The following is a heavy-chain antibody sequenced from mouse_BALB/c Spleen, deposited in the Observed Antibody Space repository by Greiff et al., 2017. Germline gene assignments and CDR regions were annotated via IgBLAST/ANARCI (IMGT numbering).Heavy chain of an antibody. CDR2: IRNKANGYTT. D-gene: IGHD1-2*01. J-gene: IGHJ4*01. CDR1: GFTFTDYY. V-gene: IGHV7-3*02. CDR3: ARVTTATFYAMDY. Sequence: VQLQQSGGGLVQPGGSLRLSCATSGFTFTDYYMSWVRQPPGKALEWLGFIRNKANGYTTEYSASVKGRFTISRDNSQSILYLQMNTLRAEDSATYYCARVTTATFYAMDYWGQGTSVTVSS.